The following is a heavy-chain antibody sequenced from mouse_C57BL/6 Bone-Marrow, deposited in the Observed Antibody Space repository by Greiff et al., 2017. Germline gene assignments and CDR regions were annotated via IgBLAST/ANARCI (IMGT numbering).Heavy chain of an antibody. D-gene: IGHD1-1*01. V-gene: IGHV5-12*01. J-gene: IGHJ1*03. CDR2: ISNGGGST. CDR1: GFTFSDYY. CDR3: ARPIYYGSSWGFDV. Sequence: EVMLVESGGGLVQPGGSLKLSCAASGFTFSDYYMYWVRQTPEKRLEWVAYISNGGGSTYYPDTVKGRFTISRDNAKNTLYLQMSRLKSEDTAMYYCARPIYYGSSWGFDVWGTGTTVTVSS.